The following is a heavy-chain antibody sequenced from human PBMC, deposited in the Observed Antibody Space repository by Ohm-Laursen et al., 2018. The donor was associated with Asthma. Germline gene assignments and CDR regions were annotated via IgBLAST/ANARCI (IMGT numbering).Heavy chain of an antibody. CDR3: ARDQVVVPAAMGTNWFDP. CDR1: GYTFSSYG. V-gene: IGHV1-18*01. J-gene: IGHJ5*02. D-gene: IGHD2-2*01. Sequence: VSVKVSCKSSGYTFSSYGISWVRQAPGQGLEWMGWISAYNGNTNYAQKLQGRVTMTTDTSTSTAYMELRSLRSDDTAVYYCARDQVVVPAAMGTNWFDPWGQGTLVTVSS. CDR2: ISAYNGNT.